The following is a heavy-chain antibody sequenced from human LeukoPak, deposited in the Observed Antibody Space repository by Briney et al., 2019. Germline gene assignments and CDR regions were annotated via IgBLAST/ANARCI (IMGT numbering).Heavy chain of an antibody. J-gene: IGHJ5*02. D-gene: IGHD6-13*01. V-gene: IGHV4-34*01. CDR1: GGSFSGSY. Sequence: PSETLSLTCGVYGGSFSGSYWSWLRQPPGKGLERIGEINHSGGTNYNPSLKSRVTISVDTSKNLFSLKLSSVTAADTAVYYCAREDSSSWNLGWFDPWGQGTLVTVSS. CDR2: INHSGGT. CDR3: AREDSSSWNLGWFDP.